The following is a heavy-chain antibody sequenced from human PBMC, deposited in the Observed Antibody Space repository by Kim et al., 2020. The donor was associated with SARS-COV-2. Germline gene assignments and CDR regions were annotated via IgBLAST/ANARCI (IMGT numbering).Heavy chain of an antibody. J-gene: IGHJ6*02. D-gene: IGHD2-2*01. Sequence: GGSLRLSCAASGFTFSSYSMNWVRQAPGKGLEWVSSISSSSSYIYYADSVKGRFTISRDNAKNSLYLQMNSLRAEDTAVYYCARDYTFETDIVVVPAAGSYYYYGMDVWGQGTTVTVSS. V-gene: IGHV3-21*01. CDR2: ISSSSSYI. CDR3: ARDYTFETDIVVVPAAGSYYYYGMDV. CDR1: GFTFSSYS.